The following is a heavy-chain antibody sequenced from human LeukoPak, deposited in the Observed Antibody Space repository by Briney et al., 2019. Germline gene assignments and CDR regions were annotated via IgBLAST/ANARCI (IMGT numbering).Heavy chain of an antibody. D-gene: IGHD2-8*01. CDR2: INHSGST. J-gene: IGHJ3*02. Sequence: PSETLSLTCAVYGGSFSGYYWSWIRQPPGKGLEWIGEINHSGSTNYNPSLKSRVTISVDTSKNQFSLKLSSVTAADTAVYYCARDLSYCTNGVCLDAFDIWGQGTMVTVSS. CDR3: ARDLSYCTNGVCLDAFDI. CDR1: GGSFSGYY. V-gene: IGHV4-34*01.